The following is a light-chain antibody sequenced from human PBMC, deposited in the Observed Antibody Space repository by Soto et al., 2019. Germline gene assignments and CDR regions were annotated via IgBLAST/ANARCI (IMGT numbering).Light chain of an antibody. V-gene: IGKV4-1*01. CDR2: WAY. CDR3: QQYYTTPTIT. Sequence: DIVMTQSPDSLAMSLGERATINCKSSQSVLYTLNKRNYLSWYQQKPGQPPKLLIYWAYTRDSGVPDRFSGSGSGTEFTLTISSLQADDAAVYYCQQYYTTPTITFGQGTRLEMK. J-gene: IGKJ5*01. CDR1: QSVLYTLNKRNY.